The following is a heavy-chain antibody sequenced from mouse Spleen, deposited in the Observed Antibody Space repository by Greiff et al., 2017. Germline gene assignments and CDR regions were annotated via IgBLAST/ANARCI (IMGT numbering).Heavy chain of an antibody. CDR3: ARETTVVAMDY. J-gene: IGHJ4*01. V-gene: IGHV5-9-3*01. CDR2: ISSGGSYT. Sequence: EVQGVESGGGLVKPEGSLKLSCAASGFAFSSYGMAWVRQTPEKRLEWVATISSGGSYTYYPDSVKGRFTISRDNAKNTLYLQMSSLRSEDTAMYYCARETTVVAMDYWGQGTSVTVSS. D-gene: IGHD1-1*01. CDR1: GFAFSSYG.